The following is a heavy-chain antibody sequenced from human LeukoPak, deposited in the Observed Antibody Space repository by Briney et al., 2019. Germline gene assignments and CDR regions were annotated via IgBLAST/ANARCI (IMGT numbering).Heavy chain of an antibody. V-gene: IGHV1-18*01. J-gene: IGHJ4*02. CDR1: GYTFTSYG. Sequence: ASVKVSCKASGYTFTSYGISWVRQAPGQGLEWMGWISAYNGNTNYAQKLQGRVTMTTDTSTSTAYMELRSLRSDDTAVYYCARVLRYFDWLPSPHFDYWGQGTLVTVSS. D-gene: IGHD3-9*01. CDR3: ARVLRYFDWLPSPHFDY. CDR2: ISAYNGNT.